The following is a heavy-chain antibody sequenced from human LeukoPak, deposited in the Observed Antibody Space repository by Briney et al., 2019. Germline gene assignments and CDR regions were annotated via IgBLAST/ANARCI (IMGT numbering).Heavy chain of an antibody. D-gene: IGHD1-26*01. CDR3: ARDGLTSWGY. CDR2: INPNSGGT. Sequence: ASVKVSCKASGYTFTGYYMHWVRQAPGQGLEWMGWINPNSGGTNYAQKCQGRVTMTRDTSISTAYMEVSSLRSDDTAVYYCARDGLTSWGYWGQGTLVTVSS. CDR1: GYTFTGYY. J-gene: IGHJ4*02. V-gene: IGHV1-2*02.